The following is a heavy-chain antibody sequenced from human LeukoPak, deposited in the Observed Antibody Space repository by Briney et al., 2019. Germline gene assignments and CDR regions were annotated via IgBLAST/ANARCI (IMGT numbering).Heavy chain of an antibody. CDR3: AKGSSWYDTNWFDP. CDR2: ISGSGGST. Sequence: TGGSLRLSCAASGFTFSSYAMSWVRQAPGKGLEWVSAISGSGGSTYYADSVKGRFTISRDNSKNTLYLQMNSLRAEDTAVYYCAKGSSWYDTNWFDPWGQGTLVTVSS. J-gene: IGHJ5*02. CDR1: GFTFSSYA. V-gene: IGHV3-23*01. D-gene: IGHD6-13*01.